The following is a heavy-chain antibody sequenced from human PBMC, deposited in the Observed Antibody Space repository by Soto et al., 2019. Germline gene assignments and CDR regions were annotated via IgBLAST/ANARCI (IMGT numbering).Heavy chain of an antibody. D-gene: IGHD3-16*02. CDR1: GGSFSGYY. CDR3: ARRTLNRNYDYVWGSYRYTEQLDD. Sequence: SETLSLTCAVYGGSFSGYYWSWIRQPPGKGLEWIGEINHSGSTNYNPSLKSRVTISVDTSKNQFSLKLSSVTAADTAVYYCARRTLNRNYDYVWGSYRYTEQLDDWGQGTLVTVSS. V-gene: IGHV4-34*01. CDR2: INHSGST. J-gene: IGHJ4*02.